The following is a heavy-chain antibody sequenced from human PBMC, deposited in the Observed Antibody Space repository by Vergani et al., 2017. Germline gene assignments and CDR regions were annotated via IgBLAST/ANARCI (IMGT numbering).Heavy chain of an antibody. CDR2: ISSSGSYI. V-gene: IGHV3-21*01. J-gene: IGHJ4*02. CDR1: GFTFSSHR. Sequence: EVQLVESGGGLVKPGGSLRLSCAASGFTFSSHRMNWVRQAPGKGLEWVSFISSSGSYIYYADSVKGRFTISRDNAKNSLYLQMNSLRAEDTAVSYCAREMRCSGGSCYPSTHDYWGQGTLVTVSS. D-gene: IGHD2-15*01. CDR3: AREMRCSGGSCYPSTHDY.